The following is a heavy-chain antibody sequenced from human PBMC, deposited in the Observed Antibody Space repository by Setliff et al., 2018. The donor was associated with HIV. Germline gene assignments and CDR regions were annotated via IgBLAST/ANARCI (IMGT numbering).Heavy chain of an antibody. J-gene: IGHJ5*02. V-gene: IGHV4-39*07. CDR3: ARDMMYHYDSSGAFGWFGP. D-gene: IGHD3-22*01. Sequence: SETLSLTCTVSGDSISSSAYYWGWIRQPPGKGLEWIGSMRNSGTSYYNPSVKSRVTISLDTSKNQISLKLRSVTAADTAVYFCARDMMYHYDSSGAFGWFGPWGQGTLVTVPS. CDR2: MRNSGTS. CDR1: GDSISSSAYY.